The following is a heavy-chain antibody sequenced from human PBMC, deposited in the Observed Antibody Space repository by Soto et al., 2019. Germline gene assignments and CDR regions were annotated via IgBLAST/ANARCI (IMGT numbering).Heavy chain of an antibody. CDR3: ASWGHIVPVAPTDFDH. Sequence: PGGSLRLSCAASGFTFGNSWMHWVRQAPGEGLEWVSRMNSDGSSTNYADSVKGRFTVSRDNAKNTLYLQMNSLRAEDAAMYYCASWGHIVPVAPTDFDHWGQGTLVTVSS. D-gene: IGHD2-8*02. J-gene: IGHJ4*02. CDR1: GFTFGNSW. CDR2: MNSDGSST. V-gene: IGHV3-74*01.